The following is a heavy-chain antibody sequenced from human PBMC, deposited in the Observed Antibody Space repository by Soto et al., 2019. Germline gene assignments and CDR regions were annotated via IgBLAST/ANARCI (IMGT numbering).Heavy chain of an antibody. D-gene: IGHD2-15*01. CDR3: AREESYCSGATCYNYGMDV. CDR1: GGSINDYY. J-gene: IGHJ6*02. Sequence: SETLFLTCAVSGGSINDYYWNWIRQTPGQGLEWIGHVYNKGSTNYNPSLKSRVTISVDTSKKQFSLKLSSVTAADTAVYYCAREESYCSGATCYNYGMDVWGQGTTVTVSS. V-gene: IGHV4-59*01. CDR2: VYNKGST.